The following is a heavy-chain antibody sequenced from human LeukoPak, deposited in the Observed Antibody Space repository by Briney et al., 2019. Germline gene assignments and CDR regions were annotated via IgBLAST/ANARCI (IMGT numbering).Heavy chain of an antibody. CDR1: GGSFSGYY. D-gene: IGHD3-3*01. Sequence: KPSETLSLTCAVYGGSFSGYYWSWIRQPPGKGLEWIGEINHSGSTNYNPSLKSRVTISVDTSKNQFSLKLSSVTAADTAVYYCARLTAYDFWSGYYPICFDYWGQGTLVTVSS. J-gene: IGHJ4*02. V-gene: IGHV4-34*01. CDR3: ARLTAYDFWSGYYPICFDY. CDR2: INHSGST.